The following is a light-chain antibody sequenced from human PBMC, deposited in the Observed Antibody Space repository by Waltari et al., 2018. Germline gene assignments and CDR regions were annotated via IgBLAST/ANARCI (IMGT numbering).Light chain of an antibody. CDR2: RNT. V-gene: IGLV3-1*01. J-gene: IGLJ2*01. Sequence: SYSLAHPPSLSVSPGQTASITRSGDNFGDTYVSWYQQKPGQSPVVVIYRNTERPSGIPERFSGSSSGNTATLTISGTQTMDEADYYCQAWDSSTAVFGGGTKLTVL. CDR3: QAWDSSTAV. CDR1: NFGDTY.